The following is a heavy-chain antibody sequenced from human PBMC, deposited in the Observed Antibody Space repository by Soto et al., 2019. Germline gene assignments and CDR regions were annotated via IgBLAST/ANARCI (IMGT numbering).Heavy chain of an antibody. CDR2: IYYSGST. Sequence: QLQLQESGPGLVKPSQTLSLACTVSGGSFSSGGYYWSWIRQLPGKGLEWIGYIYYSGSTYYNPSPKCRFTISLDTSKNQFSLKLSSVTAADTAVYYCARATSFSGHHGYWGQGTLVTVSS. D-gene: IGHD2-8*02. V-gene: IGHV4-31*03. J-gene: IGHJ4*02. CDR3: ARATSFSGHHGY. CDR1: GGSFSSGGYY.